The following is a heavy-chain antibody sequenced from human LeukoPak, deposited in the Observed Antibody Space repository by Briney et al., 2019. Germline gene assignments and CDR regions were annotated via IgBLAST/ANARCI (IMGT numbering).Heavy chain of an antibody. J-gene: IGHJ4*02. CDR1: GGTFSSYA. CDR3: ARVRGMDTAMVSFDY. Sequence: GASVKVPCKASGGTFSSYAISWVRQAPGQGLEWMGRIIPILGIANYAQKFQGRVTITADKSTSTAYMELSSLRSEDTAVYYCARVRGMDTAMVSFDYWGQGTLVTVSS. D-gene: IGHD5-18*01. CDR2: IIPILGIA. V-gene: IGHV1-69*04.